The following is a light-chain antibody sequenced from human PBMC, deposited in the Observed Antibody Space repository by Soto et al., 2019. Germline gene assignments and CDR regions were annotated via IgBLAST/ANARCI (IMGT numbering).Light chain of an antibody. J-gene: IGKJ2*01. CDR1: QSVSSN. CDR2: GAS. V-gene: IGKV3-15*01. CDR3: QQYNNWATYT. Sequence: EIVMTQSPATLSVSPGERATLSCRASQSVSSNLAWYQQKPGQAPRLLIYGASTRATGIPARFSGSGSGTEFTLTISSLQSEAFAVYYCQQYNNWATYTFGQGTKLVIK.